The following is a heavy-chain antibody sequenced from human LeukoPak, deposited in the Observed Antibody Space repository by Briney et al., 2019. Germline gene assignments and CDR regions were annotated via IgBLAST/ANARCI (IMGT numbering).Heavy chain of an antibody. CDR2: IRYDGSNK. D-gene: IGHD5-18*01. V-gene: IGHV3-30*02. CDR1: GFTFSSYG. CDR3: AKDGWYSYGQNYYYYYMDV. J-gene: IGHJ6*03. Sequence: PGRSLRLSCAASGFTFSSYGMHWVRQAPGKGLEWVAFIRYDGSNKYYADSVKGRFTISRDNSKNTLYLQMNSLRAEDTAVYYCAKDGWYSYGQNYYYYYMDVWGKGTTVTVSS.